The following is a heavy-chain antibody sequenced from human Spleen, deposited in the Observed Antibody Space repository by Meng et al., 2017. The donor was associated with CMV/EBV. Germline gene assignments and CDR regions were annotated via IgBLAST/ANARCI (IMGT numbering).Heavy chain of an antibody. CDR2: IYYTGST. CDR1: GGSISSYY. J-gene: IGHJ4*02. V-gene: IGHV4-59*12. D-gene: IGHD5-24*01. CDR3: ARDRRDGYNSEFDH. Sequence: SETLSLTCTVSGGSISSYYWSWIRQPPGKGLEWIGYIYYTGSTYYNPSLKSRLTISVDTSKNQFSLKLSSVTAADTAVYYCARDRRDGYNSEFDHWGQGTLVTVSS.